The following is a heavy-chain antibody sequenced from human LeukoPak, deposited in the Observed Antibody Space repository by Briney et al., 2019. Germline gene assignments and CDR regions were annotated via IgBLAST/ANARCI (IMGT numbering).Heavy chain of an antibody. D-gene: IGHD2-15*01. V-gene: IGHV4-59*12. CDR2: IYYSGST. J-gene: IGHJ6*03. CDR3: ARGYCSGGSCYSYYYYNYMDV. CDR1: GGSISSYY. Sequence: SETLSLTCTVSGGSISSYYWSWTRQPPGKGLEWIGYIYYSGSTNYNPSLKSRVTISVDTSKNQFSLKLSSVTAADTAVYYCARGYCSGGSCYSYYYYNYMDVWGKGTTVTISS.